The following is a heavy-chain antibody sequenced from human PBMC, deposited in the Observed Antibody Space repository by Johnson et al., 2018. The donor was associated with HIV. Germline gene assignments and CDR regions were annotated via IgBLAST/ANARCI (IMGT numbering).Heavy chain of an antibody. V-gene: IGHV3-74*01. J-gene: IGHJ3*02. Sequence: VQLVESGGGLVQPGGSLRLSCAASGLAFSTYWMHWVRQAPGKGLVWVSRISSDGSSTSYADSVKGRFTISRDNAKNSLYLQMNSLRAEDTALYYCARGGRAKDAFDIWGQGTMVTVSS. CDR1: GLAFSTYW. D-gene: IGHD3-16*01. CDR3: ARGGRAKDAFDI. CDR2: ISSDGSST.